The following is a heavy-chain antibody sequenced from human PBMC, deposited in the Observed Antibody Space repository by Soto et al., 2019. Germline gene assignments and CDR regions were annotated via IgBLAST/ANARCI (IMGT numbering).Heavy chain of an antibody. Sequence: PGGSLRLSCAASGFTFSSYAMSWVRQAPGKGLEWVSAISGSGGSTYYADSVKGRFTISRDNSKNTLYLQMNSLRAEDTAVYYCAKDLFSQLHGHVGAFDIWGQGTMVTVSS. CDR3: AKDLFSQLHGHVGAFDI. J-gene: IGHJ3*02. V-gene: IGHV3-23*01. CDR1: GFTFSSYA. D-gene: IGHD1-1*01. CDR2: ISGSGGST.